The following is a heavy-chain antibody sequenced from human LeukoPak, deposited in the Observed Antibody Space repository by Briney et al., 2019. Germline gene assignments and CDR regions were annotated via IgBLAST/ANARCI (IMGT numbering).Heavy chain of an antibody. CDR1: GGTFSSYA. V-gene: IGHV1-69*13. D-gene: IGHD2-15*01. CDR2: IIPIFGTA. J-gene: IGHJ4*02. Sequence: ASVKVSCKASGGTFSSYAISWVRQAPGQGLEWMGGIIPIFGTANYAQKFQGRVTITADESTSTAYMELSSLRSQDTAVYYCAIAEDTENEGYFDYWGRGTLVTVSS. CDR3: AIAEDTENEGYFDY.